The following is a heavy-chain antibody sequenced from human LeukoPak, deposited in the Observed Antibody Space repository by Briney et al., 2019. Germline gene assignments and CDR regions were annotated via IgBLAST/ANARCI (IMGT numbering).Heavy chain of an antibody. D-gene: IGHD2-2*01. J-gene: IGHJ4*02. CDR1: GYTFTTYD. CDR3: ARGYCGSTSCFNFDY. V-gene: IGHV1-18*01. CDR2: ISAYNGNT. Sequence: GASVKVSCKASGYTFTTYDINWVRQAPGQGLEGMGWISAYNGNTNYAQKLQGRVTMTTDTSTSTAYMELRSLRSDDTAVYYCARGYCGSTSCFNFDYWGQGTLVTVSS.